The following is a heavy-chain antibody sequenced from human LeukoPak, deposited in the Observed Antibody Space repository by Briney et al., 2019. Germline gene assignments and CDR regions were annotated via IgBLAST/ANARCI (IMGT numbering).Heavy chain of an antibody. CDR1: GFTVSSNY. CDR3: ARGGDTAMVFNWFDP. V-gene: IGHV3-66*01. D-gene: IGHD5-18*01. J-gene: IGHJ5*02. Sequence: PGGSLRLSCAASGFTVSSNYMSWVRQAPGKGLEWVSVIYSGGSTYYADSVKDRFTISRDNSKNTLYLQLNSLRAEDTAVYYCARGGDTAMVFNWFDPWGQGTLVTVSS. CDR2: IYSGGST.